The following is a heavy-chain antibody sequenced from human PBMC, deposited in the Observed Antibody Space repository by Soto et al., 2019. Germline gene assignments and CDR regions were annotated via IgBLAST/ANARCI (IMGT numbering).Heavy chain of an antibody. CDR3: ASVLYSSGWYRDDAFDI. CDR2: IIPILGIA. D-gene: IGHD6-19*01. J-gene: IGHJ3*02. CDR1: GGTFSSYT. Sequence: QVQLVQSGAGVKKPGSSVKVSCKASGGTFSSYTISWVRQAPGQGLEWMGRIIPILGIANYAQKFQGRVTITADKSTSTAYMELSSLRSEDTAVYYCASVLYSSGWYRDDAFDIWGQGTMVTVSS. V-gene: IGHV1-69*02.